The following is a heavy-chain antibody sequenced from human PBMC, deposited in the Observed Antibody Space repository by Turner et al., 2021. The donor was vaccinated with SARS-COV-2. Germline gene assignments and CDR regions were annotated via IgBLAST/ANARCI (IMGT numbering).Heavy chain of an antibody. CDR1: GGSISSSSYY. Sequence: QLHLQGSGPGLVKPSETLSLTCTVSGGSISSSSYYWGWIRQPPGKGLEWIGNIYYSGITYYNPSLKSRVTISVDTSKNQFSLKLSSVTAADTAVYYCARLMDTAMDYYGMDVWGQGTTVTVSS. CDR2: IYYSGIT. D-gene: IGHD5-18*01. CDR3: ARLMDTAMDYYGMDV. J-gene: IGHJ6*02. V-gene: IGHV4-39*01.